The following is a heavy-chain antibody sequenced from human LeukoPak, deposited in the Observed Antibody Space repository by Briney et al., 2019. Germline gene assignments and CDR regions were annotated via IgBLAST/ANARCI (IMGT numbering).Heavy chain of an antibody. V-gene: IGHV4-39*07. CDR1: GGSISSSSYY. Sequence: SETLSLTCTVSGGSISSSSYYWGWIRQPPGKGLEWIGSIYYSGSTYYNPSLKSRVTISVDTSKNQFSLKLSSVTAADTAVYCCATVMETYYYDSSGYDYWGQGTLVTVSS. CDR2: IYYSGST. J-gene: IGHJ4*02. CDR3: ATVMETYYYDSSGYDY. D-gene: IGHD3-22*01.